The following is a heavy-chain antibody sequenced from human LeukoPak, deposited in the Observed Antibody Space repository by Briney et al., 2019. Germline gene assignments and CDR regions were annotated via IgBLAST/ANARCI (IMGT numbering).Heavy chain of an antibody. CDR3: ARESKSYDGSGFYLDY. Sequence: SETLSLTCSVSGGSIRNYFWSWIRQPAGKGLEWIGRIYTSGSTDYNPSLRSRVTMSVDTSRNQFSLKLTSMTAADTAVYYCARESKSYDGSGFYLDYWGQGTLVAVSS. V-gene: IGHV4-4*07. CDR1: GGSIRNYF. CDR2: IYTSGST. J-gene: IGHJ4*02. D-gene: IGHD3-22*01.